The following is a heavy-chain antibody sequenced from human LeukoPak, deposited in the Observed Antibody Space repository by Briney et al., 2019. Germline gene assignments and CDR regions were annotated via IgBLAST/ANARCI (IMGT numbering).Heavy chain of an antibody. J-gene: IGHJ6*03. CDR1: GGPISSSSYY. V-gene: IGHV4-39*07. Sequence: NPSETLSLTCTVSGGPISSSSYYWGWIRQPPGKGLEWIGSIYYSGSTYYNPSLKSRVTTSVDTSKNQFSLKLSSVTAADTAVYYCAREITYYDFWSGYSLSPYYYYYMDVWGKGTTVTVSS. CDR2: IYYSGST. D-gene: IGHD3-3*01. CDR3: AREITYYDFWSGYSLSPYYYYYMDV.